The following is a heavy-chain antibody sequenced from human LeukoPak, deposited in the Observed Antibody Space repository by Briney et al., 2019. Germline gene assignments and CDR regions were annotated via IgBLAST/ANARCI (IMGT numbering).Heavy chain of an antibody. CDR3: AADSYSSGAFDI. V-gene: IGHV1-58*02. D-gene: IGHD6-19*01. CDR2: IVVGSGNT. J-gene: IGHJ3*02. CDR1: GFTFTSSA. Sequence: GTSVKVSCKASGFTFTSSAMQWVRQARGQRLEWIGWIVVGSGNTNYAQKLQERVTITRDMSTSTAYMELSSLRSEDTAVYYCAADSYSSGAFDIWGQGTMVTVSS.